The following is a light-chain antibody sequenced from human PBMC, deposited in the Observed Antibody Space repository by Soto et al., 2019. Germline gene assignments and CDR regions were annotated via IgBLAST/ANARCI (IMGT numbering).Light chain of an antibody. V-gene: IGKV3-20*01. J-gene: IGKJ2*01. CDR1: QSVSSSY. CDR3: RQYGSSPPYT. Sequence: EIVLTQSPGTLSLSPGERATLSCRASQSVSSSYLAWYQQKPGQAPRLLIYGASSRATGIPDRFSGSGSRKDFTLTISRLETEDFAGYFCRQYGSSPPYTFGQGTKLEIK. CDR2: GAS.